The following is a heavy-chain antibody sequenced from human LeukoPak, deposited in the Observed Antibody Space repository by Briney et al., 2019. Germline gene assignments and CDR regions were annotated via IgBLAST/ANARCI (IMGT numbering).Heavy chain of an antibody. CDR3: ARGRATGRSGGDY. CDR1: GFTFSSYG. D-gene: IGHD3-9*01. Sequence: GRSLRLSCAASGFTFSSYGMHWVRQAPGKGLEWVAVISYDGSNKYYADSVKGRFTISRDNSKNTLYLQMNSLRDEDTAVYYCARGRATGRSGGDYWGQGTLVTVSS. J-gene: IGHJ4*02. V-gene: IGHV3-30*03. CDR2: ISYDGSNK.